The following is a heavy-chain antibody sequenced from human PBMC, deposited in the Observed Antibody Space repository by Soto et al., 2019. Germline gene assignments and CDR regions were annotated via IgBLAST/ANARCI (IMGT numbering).Heavy chain of an antibody. CDR1: GFTFSDYY. D-gene: IGHD2-15*01. CDR2: SRNKANSYTT. CDR3: TGRDSGGTPGDY. Sequence: EVQLVESGGGLVQPGGSMRLSCAASGFTFSDYYMDWVRQAPGKGLEWVGRSRNKANSYTTEYAASVKGRFTISRDDSKNSVYLQMNSLNTEDTAVYYCTGRDSGGTPGDYWGQGTLVTVSS. J-gene: IGHJ4*02. V-gene: IGHV3-72*01.